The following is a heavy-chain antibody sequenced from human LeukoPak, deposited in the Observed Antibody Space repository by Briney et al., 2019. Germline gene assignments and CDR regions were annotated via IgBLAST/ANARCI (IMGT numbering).Heavy chain of an antibody. CDR1: GFTFSSYW. CDR2: INHNGNVN. D-gene: IGHD3-16*01. V-gene: IGHV3-7*03. Sequence: PGGSLRLSCAASGFTFSSYWMSWVRQAPGKGLEWVASINHNGNVNYYVDSVKGRFTISRDNAKNSLYLQMSNLRAEDTAVHFCARGGGLDVWGQGATVTVSS. J-gene: IGHJ6*02. CDR3: ARGGGLDV.